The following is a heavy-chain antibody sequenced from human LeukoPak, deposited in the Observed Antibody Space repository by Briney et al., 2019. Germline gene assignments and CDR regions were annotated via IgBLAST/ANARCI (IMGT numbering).Heavy chain of an antibody. CDR2: MSPNSGDT. D-gene: IGHD3-22*01. J-gene: IGHJ4*02. V-gene: IGHV1-8*01. Sequence: ASVKVSCKASGYTFTSHDINWVRQATGQGLEWMGWMSPNSGDTGYAQKFQGSVAMTRDTSTSTVYMELSSLRSEDTAVYYCARARYSSGYVRYFDYWGQGTLVTVSS. CDR1: GYTFTSHD. CDR3: ARARYSSGYVRYFDY.